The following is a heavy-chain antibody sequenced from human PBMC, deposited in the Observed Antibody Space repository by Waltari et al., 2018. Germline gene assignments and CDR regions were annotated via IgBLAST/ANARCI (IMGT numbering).Heavy chain of an antibody. J-gene: IGHJ4*02. CDR1: GFTFSSYE. CDR2: ISSGGSNI. CDR3: AREGKTSRYSMIDY. D-gene: IGHD5-18*01. V-gene: IGHV3-48*03. Sequence: EEQLVESGGGLVQPGGSLRLSCAASGFTFSSYEMNWVRQAPGKGLWWVSKISSGGSNIYYADSVKGRFTISRDNAKNSLYLQMNSLRAEDTAIYYCAREGKTSRYSMIDYWGQGTLVTVSS.